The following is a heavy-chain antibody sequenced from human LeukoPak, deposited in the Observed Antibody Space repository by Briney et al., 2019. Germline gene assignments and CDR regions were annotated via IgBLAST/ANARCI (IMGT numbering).Heavy chain of an antibody. J-gene: IGHJ4*02. D-gene: IGHD2-21*02. CDR2: ISYDGTNK. CDR3: ARESPACGEDCYFDY. Sequence: PGGSLRLSCTASGFSFGDYAMSWVRQAPGKGLEWVAGISYDGTNKYYADSVKGRFTISRDNSKNTLYLQMNSLRTDDTAVYYCARESPACGEDCYFDYWGQGTLVTVSS. CDR1: GFSFGDYA. V-gene: IGHV3-30-3*01.